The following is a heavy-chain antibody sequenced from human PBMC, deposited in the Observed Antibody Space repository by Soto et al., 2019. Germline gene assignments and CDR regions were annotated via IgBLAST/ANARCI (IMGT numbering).Heavy chain of an antibody. D-gene: IGHD3-10*01. CDR3: ARVGGRLASLGYYGMDV. CDR1: GYSISVYH. Sequence: ASLKRYWKAAGYSISVYHGHCGLHDHGQGLEWMGWINPNSGGTNYAQRFQGWVTMTRDGSISTAYMELSRLKSDDTAVYYCARVGGRLASLGYYGMDVWGQGTTVTVSS. V-gene: IGHV1-2*04. CDR2: INPNSGGT. J-gene: IGHJ6*02.